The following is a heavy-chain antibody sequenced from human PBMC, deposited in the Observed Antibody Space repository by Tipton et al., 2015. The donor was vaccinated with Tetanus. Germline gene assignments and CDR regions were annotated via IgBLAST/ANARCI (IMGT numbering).Heavy chain of an antibody. J-gene: IGHJ4*02. CDR3: ARAGVFRDKVVVAGPSGTQLFTL. CDR2: ISPSGRT. V-gene: IGHV4-61*08. Sequence: LRLSCTVSGGSIRSEDYSWNWIRQPPGKGLEWLAYISPSGRTNSNYPLKSRINISQDKSKNQFFLKLTSVTAADTAVYYCARAGVFRDKVVVAGPSGTQLFTLWGQGAVVIVSA. CDR1: GGSIRSEDYS. D-gene: IGHD2-15*01.